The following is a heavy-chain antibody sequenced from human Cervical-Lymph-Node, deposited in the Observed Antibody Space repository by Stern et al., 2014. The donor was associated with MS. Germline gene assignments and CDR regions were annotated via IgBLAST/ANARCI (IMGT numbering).Heavy chain of an antibody. CDR1: EYTHNNYL. CDR2: INPSGAT. Sequence: QVQLVQSGSEVKKPGASVKVSCKASEYTHNNYLIHWVRQAPGQRPDWMGVINPSGATNYAQKVQDRVTMTTDASTSTFYMELSRLRSEDTAVYYCAVRYCSGGRRYSVPDVWGQGTTVIVSS. D-gene: IGHD2-15*01. J-gene: IGHJ6*02. V-gene: IGHV1-46*02. CDR3: AVRYCSGGRRYSVPDV.